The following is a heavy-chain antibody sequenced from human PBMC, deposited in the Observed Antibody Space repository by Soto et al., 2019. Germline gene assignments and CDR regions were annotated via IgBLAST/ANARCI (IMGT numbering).Heavy chain of an antibody. Sequence: ASVKVSCKASGYTFTSYGISWVRQAPGQGLEWMGWISAYNGNTNYAQKLQGRVTMTTDTSTSTAYMERRSLRSDDTAVYYCARVLGYYDFWSGYYRVPYYYYGMDVWGQGTTVTVSS. V-gene: IGHV1-18*04. D-gene: IGHD3-3*01. CDR2: ISAYNGNT. J-gene: IGHJ6*02. CDR1: GYTFTSYG. CDR3: ARVLGYYDFWSGYYRVPYYYYGMDV.